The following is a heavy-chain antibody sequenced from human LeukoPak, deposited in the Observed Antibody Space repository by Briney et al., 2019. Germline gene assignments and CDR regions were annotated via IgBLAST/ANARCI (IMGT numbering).Heavy chain of an antibody. V-gene: IGHV3-9*01. D-gene: IGHD3-10*01. J-gene: IGHJ4*02. Sequence: PGGSLRLSCAASGFTFDDYAMHWVRQAPGKGLAWVSGISWNSGSIGYADSVKGRFTISRDNAKNSLYLQMNSLRAEDTALYYCAKDIAYYYGSGSYLDYWGQGTLVTVSS. CDR1: GFTFDDYA. CDR2: ISWNSGSI. CDR3: AKDIAYYYGSGSYLDY.